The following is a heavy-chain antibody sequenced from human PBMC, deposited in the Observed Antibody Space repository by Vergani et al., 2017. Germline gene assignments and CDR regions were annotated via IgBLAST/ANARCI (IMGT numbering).Heavy chain of an antibody. CDR3: ARADDYGDYWGH. D-gene: IGHD4-17*01. CDR1: GGSISSGDYY. CDR2: INHSGGT. V-gene: IGHV4-30-4*08. J-gene: IGHJ4*02. Sequence: QVQLQESGPGLVKPSQTLSLTCTVSGGSISSGDYYWSWIRQPPGKGLEWIAEINHSGGTNYNPSLKSRVTISVDTSKNQFSLKLTSVTAADTAVYYCARADDYGDYWGHWGQGTLVTVSS.